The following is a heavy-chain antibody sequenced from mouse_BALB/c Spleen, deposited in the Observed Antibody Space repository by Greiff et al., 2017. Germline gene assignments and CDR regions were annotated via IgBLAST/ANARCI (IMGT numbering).Heavy chain of an antibody. Sequence: VQLQQSGAELVRPGTSVKVSCKASGYAFTNYLIEWVKQRPGQGLEWIGVINPGSGGTNYNEKFKGKATLTADKSSSTAYMQLSSLTSDDSAVYYCARSTPRRAMDYWGQGTSVTVSS. CDR2: INPGSGGT. J-gene: IGHJ4*01. CDR3: ARSTPRRAMDY. CDR1: GYAFTNYL. V-gene: IGHV1-54*01.